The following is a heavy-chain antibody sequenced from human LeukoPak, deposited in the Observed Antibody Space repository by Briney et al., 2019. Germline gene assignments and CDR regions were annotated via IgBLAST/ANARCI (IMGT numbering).Heavy chain of an antibody. Sequence: ASVKVYCKASGYTFTMYYIHWVRQAPGQGLEWMGMINPNDGATTYTQRFQGRVTMTRDMSTTTVYMDLRSLRSEDTAVYCCAREQRGALSGSLGGLFASYHTYYYMDVWGRGTTVTVSS. CDR1: GYTFTMYY. CDR2: INPNDGAT. D-gene: IGHD3-16*01. CDR3: AREQRGALSGSLGGLFASYHTYYYMDV. V-gene: IGHV1-46*01. J-gene: IGHJ6*03.